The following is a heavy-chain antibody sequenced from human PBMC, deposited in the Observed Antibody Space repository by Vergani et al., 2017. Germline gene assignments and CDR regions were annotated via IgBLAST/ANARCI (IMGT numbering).Heavy chain of an antibody. CDR2: IYYSGST. V-gene: IGHV4-59*01. J-gene: IGHJ4*02. CDR1: GGSISSYY. Sequence: QVQLQESGPGLVKPSGTLSLTCAVSGGSISSYYWSWIRQPPGKGLEWIGYIYYSGSTNYNPSLKGRVTISVDTSKNQFSLKLSSVTAADTAVYYCARSRAGDCYDYWGQGTLVTVSS. CDR3: ARSRAGDCYDY. D-gene: IGHD2-8*02.